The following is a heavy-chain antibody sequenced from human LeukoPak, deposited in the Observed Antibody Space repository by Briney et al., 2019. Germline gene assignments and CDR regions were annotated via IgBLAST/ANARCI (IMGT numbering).Heavy chain of an antibody. Sequence: GGSLRLSCAASGFTFSSYSMNWVRQAPGKGLEWVSYISSSSSTIYYADSVKGRFTISRDNAKNSLYLQMNSLRAEDTAVYYCARPVGISNRVMEDYWGHGTLVTVSS. J-gene: IGHJ4*01. D-gene: IGHD3-16*02. CDR3: ARPVGISNRVMEDY. CDR1: GFTFSSYS. V-gene: IGHV3-48*01. CDR2: ISSSSSTI.